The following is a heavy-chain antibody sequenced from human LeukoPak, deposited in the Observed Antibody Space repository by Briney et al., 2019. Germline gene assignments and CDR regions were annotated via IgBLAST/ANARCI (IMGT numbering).Heavy chain of an antibody. V-gene: IGHV4-59*08. CDR2: VSHAETI. D-gene: IGHD3/OR15-3a*01. Sequence: SETLSLTSSLSGDSLTAYYWSWIPEATSKGGEGIGYVSHAETINYTPSLRTPVIMSVDAANTTISLRLTSITAADTAIYFCARLDCYDVVGCYNHWGRGTQVTVS. CDR1: GDSLTAYY. J-gene: IGHJ5*02. CDR3: ARLDCYDVVGCYNH.